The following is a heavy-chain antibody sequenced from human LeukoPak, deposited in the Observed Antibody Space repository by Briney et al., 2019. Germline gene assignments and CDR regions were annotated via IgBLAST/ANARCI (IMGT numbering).Heavy chain of an antibody. CDR2: TYPDDSDT. CDR3: ARHNYGDLVKHYSSYGMDV. CDR1: GYRFTSYW. J-gene: IGHJ6*02. Sequence: GEALKISCKGSGYRFTSYWIGWVRQMPGKGLEWMGITYPDDSDTKYSPSFQGQVTISVDKSINTAYLQWSSLKASDTAMYYCARHNYGDLVKHYSSYGMDVWGQGTTVTVSS. V-gene: IGHV5-51*01. D-gene: IGHD4-17*01.